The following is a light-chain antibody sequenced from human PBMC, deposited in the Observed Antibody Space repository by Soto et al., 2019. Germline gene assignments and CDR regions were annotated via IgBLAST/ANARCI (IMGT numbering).Light chain of an antibody. CDR3: QQSYSTTWT. J-gene: IGKJ1*01. CDR1: ESLSNL. CDR2: KAS. Sequence: DIQMAQSPSTLSASVGDRVTITCRASESLSNLLAWYQQKPGRAPDLLIYKASTLKSGVPSRFSGSGSETDFTLTISSLQPEDFATYSCQQSYSTTWTFGQGTKVDIK. V-gene: IGKV1-5*03.